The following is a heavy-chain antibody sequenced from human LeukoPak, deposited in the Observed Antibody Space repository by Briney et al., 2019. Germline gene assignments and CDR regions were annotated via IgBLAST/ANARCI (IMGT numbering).Heavy chain of an antibody. CDR1: GFTVSSNY. V-gene: IGHV3-53*01. D-gene: IGHD3-22*01. J-gene: IGHJ2*01. CDR2: IYSGGST. Sequence: PGGSLRLSCAASGFTVSSNYMSWVRQAPGKGLEWVSVIYSGGSTYYADSVKGRFTISRDNSKNTLYLQMNSLRAEDTAVYYCARAPRYYDSSGYPSWYFDLWGRGTLVTVSS. CDR3: ARAPRYYDSSGYPSWYFDL.